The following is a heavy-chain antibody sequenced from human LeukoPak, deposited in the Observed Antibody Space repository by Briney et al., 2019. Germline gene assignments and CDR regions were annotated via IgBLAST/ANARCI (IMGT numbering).Heavy chain of an antibody. CDR3: ARDQGSGSYFDY. CDR1: GGSISSYY. V-gene: IGHV4-59*01. CDR2: IYYSGST. D-gene: IGHD1-26*01. J-gene: IGHJ4*02. Sequence: SETLSLTCTVSGGSISSYYWSWIRQPPGKGLEWIGYIYYSGSTNYNPSLKSRVTISVDTSKNQFSPKLSSVTAADTAVYYCARDQGSGSYFDYWGQGTLVTVSS.